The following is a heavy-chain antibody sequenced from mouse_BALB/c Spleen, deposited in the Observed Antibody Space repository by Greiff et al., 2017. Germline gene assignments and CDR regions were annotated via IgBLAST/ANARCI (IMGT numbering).Heavy chain of an antibody. CDR1: GYTFTDYA. CDR2: ISTYYGNT. J-gene: IGHJ4*01. V-gene: IGHV1-67*01. D-gene: IGHD1-2*01. CDR3: ARGLLRLGYAMDY. Sequence: LEESGPELVRPGVSVKISCKGSGYTFTDYAMHWVKQSHAKSLEWIGVISTYYGNTNYNQKFKGKATMTVDKSSSTAYMELARLTSEDSAIYYCARGLLRLGYAMDYWGQGTSVTVSS.